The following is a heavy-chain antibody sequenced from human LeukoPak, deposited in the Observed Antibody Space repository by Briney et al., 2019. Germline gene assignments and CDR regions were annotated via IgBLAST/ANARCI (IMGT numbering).Heavy chain of an antibody. CDR3: AKDLGRYSGYDHPDY. D-gene: IGHD5-12*01. CDR1: GFIFSDYN. V-gene: IGHV3-21*01. J-gene: IGHJ4*02. CDR2: ITGTGDYI. Sequence: PGGSLRLSCAASGFIFSDYNMNWVRQAPGKGLEWVSCITGTGDYIYYADSVKGRFTISRDNSKNTLYLQMNSLRAEDTAVYYCAKDLGRYSGYDHPDYWGQGTLVTVSS.